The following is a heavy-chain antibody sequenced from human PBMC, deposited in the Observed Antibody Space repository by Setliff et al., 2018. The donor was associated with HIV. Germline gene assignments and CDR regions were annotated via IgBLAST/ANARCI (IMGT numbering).Heavy chain of an antibody. CDR1: GASITRGTHY. J-gene: IGHJ3*01. CDR3: ARDQGHSTSFAFDV. D-gene: IGHD6-13*01. CDR2: IYTSGRGSD. V-gene: IGHV4-61*02. Sequence: SETLSLTCTVSGASITRGTHYCNWIRQPAGKGLQWIGRIYTSGRGSDTYNPSLKSRATISVDTSKNQFSLKLNSVTAADTAVYYCARDQGHSTSFAFDVWGPGTMVTVSS.